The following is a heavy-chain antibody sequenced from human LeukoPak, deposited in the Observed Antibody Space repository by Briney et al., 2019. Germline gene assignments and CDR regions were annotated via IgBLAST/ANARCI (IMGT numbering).Heavy chain of an antibody. D-gene: IGHD6-19*01. J-gene: IGHJ5*02. CDR1: GFTFSSYW. Sequence: GGSLRLSCAASGFTFSSYWVSWVRQAPGKGLEWVSSISSSSSYIYYADSVKGRFTISRDNAKNSLYLQMNSLRAEDTAVYYCARSSALYNWFDPWGQGTLVTVSS. V-gene: IGHV3-21*01. CDR3: ARSSALYNWFDP. CDR2: ISSSSSYI.